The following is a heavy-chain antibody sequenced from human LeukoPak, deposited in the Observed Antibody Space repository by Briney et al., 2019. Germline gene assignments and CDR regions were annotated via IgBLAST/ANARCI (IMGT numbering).Heavy chain of an antibody. CDR3: AKRRVGGDAFDI. J-gene: IGHJ3*02. CDR2: SSGSGSST. V-gene: IGHV3-23*01. D-gene: IGHD4-23*01. Sequence: PGGSLRLSCAASGFTLSTYAMSWVRQAPGKGLEWVSVSSGSGSSTYYADSVKGRFTISRDNSKNTLYLQMSSLRAEDTAVYYCAKRRVGGDAFDIWGQGTVVTVSS. CDR1: GFTLSTYA.